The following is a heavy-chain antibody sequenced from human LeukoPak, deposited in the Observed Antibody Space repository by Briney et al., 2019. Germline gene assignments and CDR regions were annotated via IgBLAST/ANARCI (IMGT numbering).Heavy chain of an antibody. CDR1: GGSISSYY. J-gene: IGHJ4*02. V-gene: IGHV4-59*01. CDR2: THYSGST. Sequence: SETLSLTGTVSGGSISSYYWSWIRPPPGKGLEWIGYTHYSGSTKYNPSLKSRLNMSLDTSKNQFSLRLSSVTAADTAVYFCARGAAGTGAADYWGQGTLVTVSS. CDR3: ARGAAGTGAADY. D-gene: IGHD6-13*01.